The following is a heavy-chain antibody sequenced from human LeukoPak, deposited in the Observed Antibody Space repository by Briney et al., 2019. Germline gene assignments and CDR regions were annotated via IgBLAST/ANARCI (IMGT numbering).Heavy chain of an antibody. CDR1: GYTFTNYA. D-gene: IGHD2-2*01. J-gene: IGHJ4*02. V-gene: IGHV1-3*01. CDR3: AREWRCSSSTSCYGDRRIDY. CDR2: INAGNGNT. Sequence: ASVKVSCKASGYTFTNYAIHWVRQAPGQRLEWMGWINAGNGNTKYSQRFQGRVTITRDTSASTAYMELSSLRSEDTAVYYCAREWRCSSSTSCYGDRRIDYWGQGTLVTVSS.